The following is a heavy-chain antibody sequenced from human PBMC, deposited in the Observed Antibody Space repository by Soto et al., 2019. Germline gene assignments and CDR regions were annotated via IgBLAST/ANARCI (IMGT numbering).Heavy chain of an antibody. CDR3: VRGTTAWRGMDY. D-gene: IGHD1-1*01. CDR1: GYTFTTSF. CDR2: TCRYGRVL. V-gene: IGHV3-74*01. Sequence: PGGSLKLACAACGYTFTTSFIHLARHTPGTGLVWVSRTCRYGRVLYYADYVKGRLTISRDDAKNTLYLQMDSLRVEDTGIYYCVRGTTAWRGMDYWGQGALVTVSS. J-gene: IGHJ4*02.